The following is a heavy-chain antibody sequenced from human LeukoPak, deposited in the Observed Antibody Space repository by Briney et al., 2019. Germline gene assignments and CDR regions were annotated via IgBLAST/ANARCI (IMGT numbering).Heavy chain of an antibody. CDR2: IVVGSGNT. V-gene: IGHV1-58*02. D-gene: IGHD4-11*01. J-gene: IGHJ4*02. Sequence: ASVKVSCKASGYTFTSYGISWVRQAPGQGLEWIGWIVVGSGNTNYAQKFHERVTMTRDMSTSTAYMELSSLRSEDTAVYYCAAGPVSRWNYWGQGTLVTVSS. CDR1: GYTFTSYG. CDR3: AAGPVSRWNY.